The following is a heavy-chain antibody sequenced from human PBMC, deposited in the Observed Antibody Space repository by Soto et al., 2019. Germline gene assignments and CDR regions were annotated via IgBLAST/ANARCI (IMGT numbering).Heavy chain of an antibody. CDR1: GYTFSIYG. CDR2: SSPYNDNK. D-gene: IGHD3-16*02. CDR3: FSELSALGTIDY. Sequence: QVQLVQSGAEVKRPGASVTVSCKASGYTFSIYGISWVRQAPGQGLEWMGWSSPYNDNKKYAQKLQGRVTMTTDTATTTAYMELRSLRSDDTAMYYCFSELSALGTIDYWGHGTLLAVSA. V-gene: IGHV1-18*01. J-gene: IGHJ4*01.